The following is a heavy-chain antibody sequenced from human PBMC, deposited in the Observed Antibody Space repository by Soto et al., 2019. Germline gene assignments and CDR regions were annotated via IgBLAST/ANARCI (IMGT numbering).Heavy chain of an antibody. J-gene: IGHJ4*02. D-gene: IGHD2-21*01. CDR3: AKESGGERYASYFDL. V-gene: IGHV3-30*18. Sequence: QVQLVESGGGVVQPGTSLRLACAASGFTLSNIGMQWVRQAPGKGLEWVAVISAGGNTKYYADSVKGRFTIFRDNSKNTLFLQMNSLSTEDTAGYYCAKESGGERYASYFDLWGQGTLVTVSA. CDR2: ISAGGNTK. CDR1: GFTLSNIG.